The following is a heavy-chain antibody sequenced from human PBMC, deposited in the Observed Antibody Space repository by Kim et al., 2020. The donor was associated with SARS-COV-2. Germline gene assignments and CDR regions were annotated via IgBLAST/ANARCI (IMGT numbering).Heavy chain of an antibody. CDR2: T. J-gene: IGHJ4*02. CDR3: ARDRGDGVVIW. Sequence: TYHNPSLKGRVTISVDTSKNQFSLKRSSGTAADTAVYYCARDRGDGVVIWGGQGTLVTVSS. D-gene: IGHD3-3*01. V-gene: IGHV4-31*02.